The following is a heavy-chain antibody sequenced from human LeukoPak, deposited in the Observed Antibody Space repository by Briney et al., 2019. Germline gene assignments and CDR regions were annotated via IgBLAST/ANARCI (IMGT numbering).Heavy chain of an antibody. V-gene: IGHV3-23*01. Sequence: GGSLRLSCAASGFTFSSYAMTWVRQAPGRGLEWVSVVGGGGGITYYADSVKGRFTISRDNSKNTLYLQMNSLRVEDTAVYYCAKVGWDGPFWGQGILVTVSS. D-gene: IGHD1-26*01. CDR2: VGGGGGIT. CDR3: AKVGWDGPF. J-gene: IGHJ4*02. CDR1: GFTFSSYA.